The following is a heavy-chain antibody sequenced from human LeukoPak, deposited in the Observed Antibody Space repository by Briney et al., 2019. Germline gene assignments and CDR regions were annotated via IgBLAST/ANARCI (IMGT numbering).Heavy chain of an antibody. CDR1: GFTFSSYG. CDR3: ARAKVVVAATSEYFQH. CDR2: IWYDGSNK. V-gene: IGHV3-33*01. D-gene: IGHD2-15*01. Sequence: PGGSLRLSCAASGFTFSSYGMHWVRQAPGKGLEWVAVIWYDGSNKYYADSVKGRFTISRDNAKNSLYLQMNSLRAEDTAVYYCARAKVVVAATSEYFQHWGQGTLVTVSS. J-gene: IGHJ1*01.